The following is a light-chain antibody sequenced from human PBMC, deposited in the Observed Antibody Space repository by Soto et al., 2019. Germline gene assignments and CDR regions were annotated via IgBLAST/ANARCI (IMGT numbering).Light chain of an antibody. J-gene: IGLJ1*01. CDR1: TSHIGTNT. CDR3: AAWDDSLNGYV. CDR2: SDT. Sequence: QSVLTQPPSASGTPGQRVTISCSGSTSHIGTNTVNWYQQLTGSAPKLLIYSDTQRPSVVPDRFSGSKSGTSASLAISGLQSDDEADYYCAAWDDSLNGYVFGTGTKLTVL. V-gene: IGLV1-44*01.